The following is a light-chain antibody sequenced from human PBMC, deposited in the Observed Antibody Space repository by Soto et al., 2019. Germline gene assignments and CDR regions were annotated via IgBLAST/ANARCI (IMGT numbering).Light chain of an antibody. Sequence: DIPMTQSPSSLSASVGDRVTITCRASQGISNYLAWYQQKPGKVPKLLIYVASTLQSGVPSRFSGSGSGTDFTLTISSLQHEDVATYFCQNYNSAPYTFGGGTKVEIK. CDR2: VAS. J-gene: IGKJ4*01. CDR1: QGISNY. V-gene: IGKV1-27*01. CDR3: QNYNSAPYT.